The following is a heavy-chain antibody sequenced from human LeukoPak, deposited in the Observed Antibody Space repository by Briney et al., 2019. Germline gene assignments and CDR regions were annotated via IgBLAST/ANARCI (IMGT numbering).Heavy chain of an antibody. CDR2: IDWNSGSI. CDR1: GFIFDDYA. V-gene: IGHV3-9*01. Sequence: PGGSLRLSCAASGFIFDDYAMHWVRQVPGKGLEWVSGIDWNSGSIGYADSVKGRFTISRDNAKKSPYLQMNSLRAEDTALYCCAKVGPDYFYMDVWGKGTTVTVSS. J-gene: IGHJ6*03. D-gene: IGHD3/OR15-3a*01. CDR3: AKVGPDYFYMDV.